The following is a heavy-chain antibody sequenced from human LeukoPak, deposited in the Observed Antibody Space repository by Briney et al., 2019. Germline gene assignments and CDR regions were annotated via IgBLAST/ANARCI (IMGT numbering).Heavy chain of an antibody. Sequence: ASVTVSCKASGYTFTSHGISWVRQAPGQGLEWMGGIIPIFGTANYAQKFQGRVTITADESTSTAYMELSSLRSEDTAVCYCARGRGVMIVVVPDAFDIWGQGTMVTVSS. CDR1: GYTFTSHG. CDR3: ARGRGVMIVVVPDAFDI. CDR2: IIPIFGTA. V-gene: IGHV1-69*13. J-gene: IGHJ3*02. D-gene: IGHD3-22*01.